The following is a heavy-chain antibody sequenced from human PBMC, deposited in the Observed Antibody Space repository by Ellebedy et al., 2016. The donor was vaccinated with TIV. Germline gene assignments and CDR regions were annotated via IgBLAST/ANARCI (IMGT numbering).Heavy chain of an antibody. CDR3: ARDPMAARPPDY. Sequence: PGGSLRLSCAASGFTFSSYSMNWVRQAPGKGLEWVSSISSSSSYIYYADSVKGRFTISRDNAKNSLYLQMNSLRAEDTAVYYCARDPMAARPPDYWGQGTLVTVSS. V-gene: IGHV3-21*01. D-gene: IGHD6-6*01. J-gene: IGHJ4*02. CDR2: ISSSSSYI. CDR1: GFTFSSYS.